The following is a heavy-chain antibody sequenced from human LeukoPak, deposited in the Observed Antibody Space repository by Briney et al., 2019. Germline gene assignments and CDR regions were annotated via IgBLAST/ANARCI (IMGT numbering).Heavy chain of an antibody. CDR2: ISGSSRHK. D-gene: IGHD6-13*01. CDR1: GLTFSSYT. CDR3: ARTANFAAGYYIDY. Sequence: PGGSLRLSCAASGLTFSSYTMNWVRQAPGKGLEWVSSISGSSRHKYYADSVKGRFTISRGNAKNSLYLQMNSLRAEDTAVYYCARTANFAAGYYIDYWGQGTLATVSS. V-gene: IGHV3-21*01. J-gene: IGHJ4*02.